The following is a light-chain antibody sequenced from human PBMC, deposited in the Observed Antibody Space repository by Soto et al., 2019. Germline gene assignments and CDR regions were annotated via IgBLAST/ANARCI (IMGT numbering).Light chain of an antibody. CDR3: QQYNNWLRNT. Sequence: EIVMTQSPATLSVSPGERATLSCRASQSVSSNLAWYQQKPGQAPRLLIYGASNRATGIPARFSGSGSGTEFTLTISSLQSEDFAVYYCQQYNNWLRNTFGGGTKVEIK. CDR2: GAS. CDR1: QSVSSN. J-gene: IGKJ4*01. V-gene: IGKV3-15*01.